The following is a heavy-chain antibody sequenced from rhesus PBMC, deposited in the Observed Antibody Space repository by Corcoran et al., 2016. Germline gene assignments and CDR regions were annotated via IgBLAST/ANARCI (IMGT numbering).Heavy chain of an antibody. J-gene: IGHJ4*01. Sequence: QVQLQQWGERLVTPSETLSLTCAVYGGSISGYYYWSWLRQPPGKGLEWIGRIRSGGSTNYNPSLKSRVTISIDTSKNQFSLKLSSVTAADTAVYYCARGGGSSYLRLGYWGQGVLVTVSS. CDR2: IRSGGST. V-gene: IGHV4-73*01. CDR3: ARGGGSSYLRLGY. D-gene: IGHD4-29*01. CDR1: GGSISGYYY.